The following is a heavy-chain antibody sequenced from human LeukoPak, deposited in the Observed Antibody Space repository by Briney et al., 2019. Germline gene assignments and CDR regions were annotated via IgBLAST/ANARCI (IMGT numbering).Heavy chain of an antibody. V-gene: IGHV4-59*01. Sequence: SETLSLTCTVSGGSISSYYWSWIRQPPGKGLEWIGYIYYSGSTNYNPSLKSRVTISVDTSKNQLSLKLSSVTAADTAVYYCARSPPPYYDSSGYPIHWGQGTLVTVSS. CDR3: ARSPPPYYDSSGYPIH. D-gene: IGHD3-22*01. CDR1: GGSISSYY. CDR2: IYYSGST. J-gene: IGHJ4*02.